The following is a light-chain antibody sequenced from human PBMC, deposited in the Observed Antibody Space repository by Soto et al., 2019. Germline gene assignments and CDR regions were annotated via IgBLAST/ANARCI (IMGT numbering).Light chain of an antibody. V-gene: IGKV1-33*01. CDR2: DAS. Sequence: DIQMTQSPSSLSASVGDRVTITCQASQDISNYLNWYQQKPGKAPKLLIYDASNLEAGVPSRFSGSGSGTDFTFTISSLHPEDIATYYCQQFANLPYTFGQETKLEIK. J-gene: IGKJ2*01. CDR1: QDISNY. CDR3: QQFANLPYT.